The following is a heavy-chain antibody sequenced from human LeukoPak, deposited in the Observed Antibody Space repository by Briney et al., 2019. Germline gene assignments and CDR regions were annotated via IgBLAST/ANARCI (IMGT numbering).Heavy chain of an antibody. J-gene: IGHJ4*02. CDR3: AKELDYGDYDSYFDY. CDR1: GFTFSPYS. D-gene: IGHD4-17*01. V-gene: IGHV3-30-3*01. Sequence: GGSLRLSCAASGFTFSPYSMHWVRQAPGKGLECVAVISYDGINKYYADSVKGRFTVSRDNSKNTLDLQMNSLRAEDTAVYYCAKELDYGDYDSYFDYWGQGTLVTVSS. CDR2: ISYDGINK.